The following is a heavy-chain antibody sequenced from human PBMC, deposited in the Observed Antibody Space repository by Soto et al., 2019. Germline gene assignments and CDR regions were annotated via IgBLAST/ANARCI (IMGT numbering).Heavy chain of an antibody. V-gene: IGHV1-3*01. CDR3: ACGPTPFDY. Sequence: VQLVQSGAEVRKPGASVKVSCKASGYTFTHYAMHWVRQAPGQRLEWMGWINADNGDTKYSQRFQGRVTIIRDTSASTAYMEVSSLRSEDTAVYYCACGPTPFDYWGQGTLVTVSS. J-gene: IGHJ4*02. CDR1: GYTFTHYA. CDR2: INADNGDT. D-gene: IGHD1-26*01.